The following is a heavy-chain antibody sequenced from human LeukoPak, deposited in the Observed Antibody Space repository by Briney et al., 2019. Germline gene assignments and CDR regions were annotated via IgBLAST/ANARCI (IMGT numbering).Heavy chain of an antibody. Sequence: NPSETLSLTCSVYGGSFSGYYWSWIRQPPGKGLEWIGEINHSGSTNYNPSLKSRVTMSVDTSKNQFSLKLSSVTAADTAVYYCARGVYIAAAQYGFWGQGTLVTVSS. CDR3: ARGVYIAAAQYGF. CDR1: GGSFSGYY. J-gene: IGHJ4*02. V-gene: IGHV4-34*01. D-gene: IGHD6-13*01. CDR2: INHSGST.